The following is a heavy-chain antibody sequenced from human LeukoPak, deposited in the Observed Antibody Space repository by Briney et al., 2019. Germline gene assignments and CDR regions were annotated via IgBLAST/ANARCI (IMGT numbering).Heavy chain of an antibody. CDR2: IYSGGSRT. J-gene: IGHJ3*02. D-gene: IGHD1-26*01. CDR1: GFTLSSYW. V-gene: IGHV3-74*01. CDR3: ARSGRGGAFDI. Sequence: PGGSLRLSCAGSGFTLSSYWMHWVRQGPGKGLVWVSRIYSGGSRTTYADSVRGRFTISGDNAKNTLCLQMNSLRADDTAVYYCARSGRGGAFDIWGQGTMVTVSS.